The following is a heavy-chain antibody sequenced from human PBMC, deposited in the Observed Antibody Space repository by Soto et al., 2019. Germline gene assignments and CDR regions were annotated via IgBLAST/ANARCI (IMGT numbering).Heavy chain of an antibody. CDR3: ARATRMVYGAFDY. V-gene: IGHV3-23*01. CDR2: ISGSGDST. J-gene: IGHJ4*02. CDR1: GFTFSSYA. Sequence: GGSLRLSCAASGFTFSSYAMTWVRQAPGKGLEWVSAISGSGDSTYYADSVKGRFTISRDNSKNTLSLQMNSLTAADTAIYFCARATRMVYGAFDYWGQGTLVTVSS. D-gene: IGHD2-8*01.